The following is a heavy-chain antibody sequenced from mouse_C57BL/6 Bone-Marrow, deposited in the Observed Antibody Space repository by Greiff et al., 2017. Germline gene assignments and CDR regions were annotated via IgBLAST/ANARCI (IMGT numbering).Heavy chain of an antibody. CDR2: IDPSDSYT. J-gene: IGHJ3*01. CDR1: GYTFTSYW. D-gene: IGHD1-1*01. Sequence: VQLQQPGAELVKPGASVKLSCKASGYTFTSYWMQWVKQRPGQGLEWIGEIDPSDSYTTYNQQFKGKAKLTVDTSYSTAYMQLSSLHTADSAGYYGARNNYCYGSNPAWFAYWGQGTLVTVSA. CDR3: ARNNYCYGSNPAWFAY. V-gene: IGHV1-50*01.